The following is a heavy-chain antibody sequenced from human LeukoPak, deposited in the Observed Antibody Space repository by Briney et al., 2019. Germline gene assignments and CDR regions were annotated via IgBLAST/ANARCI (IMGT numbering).Heavy chain of an antibody. CDR3: ARVGIAVAGSFDY. CDR1: GFTFSSYA. J-gene: IGHJ4*02. V-gene: IGHV3-30*04. D-gene: IGHD6-19*01. CDR2: ISYDGSNK. Sequence: GGSLRLSCAASGFTFSSYAMHWVRQAPGKGLEWVAVISYDGSNKYYADSVKGRFTISRDNSKNTLYLQMNSLRAEDTAVYYCARVGIAVAGSFDYWGQGTPVTVSS.